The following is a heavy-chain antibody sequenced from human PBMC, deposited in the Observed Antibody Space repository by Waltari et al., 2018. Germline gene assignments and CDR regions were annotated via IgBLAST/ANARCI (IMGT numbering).Heavy chain of an antibody. CDR1: GYTFANFH. CDR3: ARVPPGPYYFDY. J-gene: IGHJ4*02. CDR2: IHPSGGSA. V-gene: IGHV1-46*01. Sequence: QVQLVQSGAEVKKPGASVNVSCKASGYTFANFHIHWVRQAPGHGLEWMGKIHPSGGSAGDPQKFQGRVTMTRDTSTGTVYMELTSLTSEDTAVYFCARVPPGPYYFDYWGQGTLVTVSS.